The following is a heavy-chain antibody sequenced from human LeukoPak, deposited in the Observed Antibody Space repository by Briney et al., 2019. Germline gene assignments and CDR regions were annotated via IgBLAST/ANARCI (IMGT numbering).Heavy chain of an antibody. D-gene: IGHD3-3*02. J-gene: IGHJ4*02. Sequence: GGSLRLSCAASGFTFSSYAMSWVRQAPGKGLEWVGRIKSKGDGETIDYNTPVKGRFSISRDDSKNTLYLQMNSLKDEDTAMYYCTVRSSIWSQGTLVTVSS. V-gene: IGHV3-15*01. CDR1: GFTFSSYA. CDR3: TVRSSI. CDR2: IKSKGDGETI.